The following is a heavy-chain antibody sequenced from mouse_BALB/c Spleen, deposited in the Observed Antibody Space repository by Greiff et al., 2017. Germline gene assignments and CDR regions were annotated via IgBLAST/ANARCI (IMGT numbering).Heavy chain of an antibody. CDR2: IYPGNSDT. Sequence: EVMLVESGTVLARPGASVKMSCKASGYTFTSYWMHWVKQRPGQGLEWIGAIYPGNSDTSYNQKFKGKAKLTAVTSTSTAYMELSSLTNEDSAVYYCTSYGSSYNYAMDYWGQGTSVTVSS. CDR3: TSYGSSYNYAMDY. D-gene: IGHD1-1*01. CDR1: GYTFTSYW. V-gene: IGHV1-5*01. J-gene: IGHJ4*01.